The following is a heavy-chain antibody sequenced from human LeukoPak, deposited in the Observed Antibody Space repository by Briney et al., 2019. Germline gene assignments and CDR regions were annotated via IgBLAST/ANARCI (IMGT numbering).Heavy chain of an antibody. J-gene: IGHJ4*02. CDR1: GYTFTDYY. D-gene: IGHD3-22*01. Sequence: ASVKVSRKASGYTFTDYYMHWVRQAPGQGLEWMGWINPNSGGTNYAQKFQGRVTMTRDTSISTAYMELSRLRSDDTAVCYCARASYYYDSSGYPGYYFDYWGQGTLVTVSS. CDR3: ARASYYYDSSGYPGYYFDY. CDR2: INPNSGGT. V-gene: IGHV1-2*02.